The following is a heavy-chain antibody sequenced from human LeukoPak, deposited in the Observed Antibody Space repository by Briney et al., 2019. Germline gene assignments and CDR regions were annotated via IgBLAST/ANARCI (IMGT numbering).Heavy chain of an antibody. CDR3: ANPDSSGYYPLFAY. CDR2: ISTSSSYI. Sequence: GGSLRLSCAASGFTFSSHNMNWVRQAPGKGLEWVSSISTSSSYIYYADSVKGRFTISRDNSKNTLYLQMNSLRAEDTAVYYCANPDSSGYYPLFAYWGQGTLVTVSS. D-gene: IGHD3-22*01. J-gene: IGHJ4*02. V-gene: IGHV3-21*01. CDR1: GFTFSSHN.